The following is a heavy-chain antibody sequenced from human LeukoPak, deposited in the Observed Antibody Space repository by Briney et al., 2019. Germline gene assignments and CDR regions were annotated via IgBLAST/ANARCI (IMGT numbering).Heavy chain of an antibody. CDR1: GGSISSYY. CDR2: IYYSGST. V-gene: IGHV4-59*01. D-gene: IGHD6-19*01. Sequence: SETLSLTCTVSGGSISSYYWSWIRQPPGKGLEWIGYIYYSGSTNYNPSLKSRVTISVDTSKNQFSLKLSPVTAADTAVYYCAGSGAVAGTSRWFDPWGQGTLVTVSS. J-gene: IGHJ5*02. CDR3: AGSGAVAGTSRWFDP.